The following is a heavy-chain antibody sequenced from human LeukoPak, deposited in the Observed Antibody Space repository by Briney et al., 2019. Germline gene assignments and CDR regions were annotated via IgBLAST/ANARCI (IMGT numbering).Heavy chain of an antibody. D-gene: IGHD4-11*01. V-gene: IGHV1-2*02. CDR2: INPNSGDT. Sequence: ASVKVSCKASGYTFTGYYMYWVRQAPGQGLEWMGWINPNSGDTNYAQKFQGRVTMTRDTSISTAYMELSSLRSEDTAVYYCARDRHTLTTAYFDYWGQGTLVTVSS. CDR3: ARDRHTLTTAYFDY. J-gene: IGHJ4*02. CDR1: GYTFTGYY.